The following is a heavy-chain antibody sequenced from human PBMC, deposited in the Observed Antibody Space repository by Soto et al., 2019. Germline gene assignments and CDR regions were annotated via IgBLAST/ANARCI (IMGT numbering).Heavy chain of an antibody. CDR3: ANVFGNYWAFDY. J-gene: IGHJ4*02. D-gene: IGHD1-26*01. CDR1: GFSFSTYG. CDR2: ISNDGSNK. Sequence: QVHLVESGGGVVQPGRSLRLSCAASGFSFSTYGMHWVRQAPGKGLEWVAFISNDGSNKYYADSVKGRFTITRDNSKNTRYLQMNSLRADDTDVYYCANVFGNYWAFDYWGLGTLFTVSS. V-gene: IGHV3-30*18.